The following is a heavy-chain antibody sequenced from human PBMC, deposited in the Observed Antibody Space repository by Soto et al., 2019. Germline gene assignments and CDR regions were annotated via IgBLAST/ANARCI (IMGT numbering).Heavy chain of an antibody. D-gene: IGHD2-15*01. CDR2: IIPILGIA. V-gene: IGHV1-69*04. J-gene: IGHJ6*03. CDR1: GGTFSSYS. Sequence: ASVKVSCKASGGTFSSYSISWVRQAPGQGLEWMGRIIPILGIANHAQKFQGRVTITADKSTSTAYMELSSLRSEDTAVYYCARGTEGGYCSGGSCYSRAGYYYYYYMDVWGKGTTVTVSS. CDR3: ARGTEGGYCSGGSCYSRAGYYYYYYMDV.